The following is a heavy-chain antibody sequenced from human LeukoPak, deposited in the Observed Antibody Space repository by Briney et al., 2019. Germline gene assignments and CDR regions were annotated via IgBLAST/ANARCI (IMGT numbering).Heavy chain of an antibody. CDR1: GFTFSSYW. V-gene: IGHV3-74*01. CDR2: INSEGSST. CDR3: ASPSTGVNAFDI. Sequence: GGSLRLSCAASGFTFSSYWMHWVRQAPGKGLVWVSRINSEGSSTTYPDSVKGRFTISRDNAKNTLYLQMNSLRAEDTAVYYCASPSTGVNAFDIWGQGTVVTVSS. D-gene: IGHD3-9*01. J-gene: IGHJ3*02.